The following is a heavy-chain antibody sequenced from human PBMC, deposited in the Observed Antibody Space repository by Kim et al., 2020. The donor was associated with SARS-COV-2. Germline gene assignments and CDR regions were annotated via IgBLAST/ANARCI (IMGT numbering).Heavy chain of an antibody. Sequence: GGSLRLSCAASGFTFSSYWMHWVRQAPGKGLVWVSRINSDGSSTSYADSVKGRFTISRDNAKNTLYLQMNSLRAEDTAVYYCAREGTMVRGVIIVYYYGMDVWGQGTTVTVSS. D-gene: IGHD3-10*01. J-gene: IGHJ6*02. V-gene: IGHV3-74*01. CDR3: AREGTMVRGVIIVYYYGMDV. CDR1: GFTFSSYW. CDR2: INSDGSST.